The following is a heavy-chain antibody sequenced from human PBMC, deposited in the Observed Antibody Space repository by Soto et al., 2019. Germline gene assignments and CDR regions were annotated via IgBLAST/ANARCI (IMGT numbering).Heavy chain of an antibody. J-gene: IGHJ6*02. V-gene: IGHV6-1*01. CDR1: GDSVSSNSAA. Sequence: SQTLSLTCAISGDSVSSNSAAWNWISQSPSRGLEWLGRTYYRSKWYNDYAVSVKSRITINPDTSKNQFSLQLNSVTPEDTAVYYCARGSTYSSSWYYSAMDVWDQGTTVTVSS. CDR2: TYYRSKWYN. D-gene: IGHD6-13*01. CDR3: ARGSTYSSSWYYSAMDV.